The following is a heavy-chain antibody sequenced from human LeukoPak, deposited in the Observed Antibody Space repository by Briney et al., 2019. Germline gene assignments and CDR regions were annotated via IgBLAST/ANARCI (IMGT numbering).Heavy chain of an antibody. V-gene: IGHV3-30*02. J-gene: IGHJ6*03. CDR3: AKVSVAGRYYYYMDV. Sequence: GVSLRLSCAASGFTLSSYGTQCVRQAPGKGXXXXXYMRYKGSNKYYTHSEKRRFPIPRHNPKNTLYLQINLQRPQHTPVNYCAKVSVAGRYYYYMDVWGKGTTVTASS. CDR1: GFTLSSYG. CDR2: MRYKGSNK. D-gene: IGHD6-19*01.